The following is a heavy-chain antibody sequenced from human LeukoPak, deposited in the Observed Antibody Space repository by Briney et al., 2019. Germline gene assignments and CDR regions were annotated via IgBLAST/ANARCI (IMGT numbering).Heavy chain of an antibody. V-gene: IGHV4-59*01. Sequence: SETLSLTCTVSGGSISSYYWSWIRQPPGKGLEWIGYIYYSGSTNYNPSLKSRVTISVDTSKNQFSLKLSSVTAADTAVYYCARDRFSSGPFDYWGQGTLVTVS. CDR2: IYYSGST. CDR3: ARDRFSSGPFDY. J-gene: IGHJ4*02. D-gene: IGHD2-15*01. CDR1: GGSISSYY.